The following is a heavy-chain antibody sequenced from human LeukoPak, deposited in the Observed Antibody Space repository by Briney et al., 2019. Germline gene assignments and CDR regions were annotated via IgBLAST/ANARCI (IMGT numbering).Heavy chain of an antibody. J-gene: IGHJ4*02. D-gene: IGHD5-12*01. Sequence: ASVKVSCKASGYTFTSYGISWVRQAPGQGLEWMGWISAYNGNTNYAQKLQGRVTMTTDTSTSTAYVELRSLRSDDTAVYYCARAEGGYDGDYWGQGTLVTVSS. CDR1: GYTFTSYG. CDR2: ISAYNGNT. CDR3: ARAEGGYDGDY. V-gene: IGHV1-18*01.